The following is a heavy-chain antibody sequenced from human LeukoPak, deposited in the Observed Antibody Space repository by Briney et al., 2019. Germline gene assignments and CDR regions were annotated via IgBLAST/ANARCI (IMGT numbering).Heavy chain of an antibody. J-gene: IGHJ4*02. CDR2: VYHVGTT. D-gene: IGHD3-10*01. CDR3: ARQEVRGVMWH. V-gene: IGHV4-38-2*02. Sequence: SETLSLTCTVSGYSISSGYFWGWIRPPPGKGLEWIGVYHVGTTDYNPSLKSRVTISVDRSKNQMSLKLSSVTAADTAVYYCARQEVRGVMWHWGQGTLVTVSS. CDR1: GYSISSGYF.